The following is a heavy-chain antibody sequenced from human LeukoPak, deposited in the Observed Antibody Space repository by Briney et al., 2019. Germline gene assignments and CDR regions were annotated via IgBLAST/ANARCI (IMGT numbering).Heavy chain of an antibody. Sequence: PSETLSLTCTVSGGFISSSSYYWGWIRQPPGKGLEWIGSIYYSGSTYYNPSLKSRVTISVDTSKNQFSLKLSSVTAADTAVYYCARDRNLVGATNRLDYWGQGTLVTVSS. D-gene: IGHD1-26*01. V-gene: IGHV4-39*07. J-gene: IGHJ4*02. CDR3: ARDRNLVGATNRLDY. CDR1: GGFISSSSYY. CDR2: IYYSGST.